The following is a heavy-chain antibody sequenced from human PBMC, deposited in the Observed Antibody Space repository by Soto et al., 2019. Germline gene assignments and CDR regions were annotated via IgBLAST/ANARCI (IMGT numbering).Heavy chain of an antibody. D-gene: IGHD1-7*01. CDR2: ISAYNGNT. Sequence: ASVKVSCKASGYTFTSYGISWVRQAPGQGFEWMGWISAYNGNTNYAQKLQGRVTMTTDTSTSTAYMELRSLRSDDTAVYYCARTPLITGTFWFDPWGQGTLVTVSS. J-gene: IGHJ5*02. CDR1: GYTFTSYG. V-gene: IGHV1-18*01. CDR3: ARTPLITGTFWFDP.